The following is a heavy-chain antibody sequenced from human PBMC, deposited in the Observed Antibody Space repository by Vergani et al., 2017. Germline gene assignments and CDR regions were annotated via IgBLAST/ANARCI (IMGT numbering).Heavy chain of an antibody. D-gene: IGHD3-22*01. J-gene: IGHJ4*02. CDR2: IYPGDSDT. Sequence: EVQLVQSGAEVKTPGESLKISCKGSGYSFTSYWIGWVRQMPGKGLEWMGIIYPGDSDTRYSPSFQGQVTISADKSISTAYLQWSSLKASDTAMYYCARHRGDYYDSSVPYYFDYWGQGTLVTVSS. CDR3: ARHRGDYYDSSVPYYFDY. CDR1: GYSFTSYW. V-gene: IGHV5-51*01.